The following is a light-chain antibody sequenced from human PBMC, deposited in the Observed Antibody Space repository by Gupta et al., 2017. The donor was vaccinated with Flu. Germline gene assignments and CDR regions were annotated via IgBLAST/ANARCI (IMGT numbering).Light chain of an antibody. V-gene: IGKV4-1*01. J-gene: IGKJ1*01. CDR1: QSILYNSNNKNY. Sequence: TQSPDSLAVSLGERATLNCKSSQSILYNSNNKNYLAWYQQRPGQPPKLLIYGASTRESGVPDRFSGSGSGTDFTLTINSLQAEDVAVYYCQQSFSTPQTFGQGTKVEIK. CDR3: QQSFSTPQT. CDR2: GAS.